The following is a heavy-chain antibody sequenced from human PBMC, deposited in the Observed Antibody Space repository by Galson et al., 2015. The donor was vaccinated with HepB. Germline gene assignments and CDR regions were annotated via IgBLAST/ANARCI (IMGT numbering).Heavy chain of an antibody. J-gene: IGHJ4*02. D-gene: IGHD2-2*01. CDR3: ARETLMERIVVVPAAMDY. Sequence: SLRLSCAASGFTFSSYWMSWVRQAPGKGLEWVANIKQDGSEKYYVDPVEGRFTISRDNAKNSLYLQMNSLRAEDTAVYYCARETLMERIVVVPAAMDYWGQGTLVTVSS. CDR2: IKQDGSEK. V-gene: IGHV3-7*01. CDR1: GFTFSSYW.